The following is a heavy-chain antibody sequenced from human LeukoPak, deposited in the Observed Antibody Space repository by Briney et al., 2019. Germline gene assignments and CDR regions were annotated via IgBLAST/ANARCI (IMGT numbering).Heavy chain of an antibody. J-gene: IGHJ5*02. D-gene: IGHD5-24*01. V-gene: IGHV4-59*08. CDR2: IYYSGST. CDR3: ARIKRDGYNYCWFDP. Sequence: SETLSLTCTVSGGSISSYYWSWIRQSPGKGLEWIGYIYYSGSTNYNPSLKSRVTISVDTPKNQFSLKLSSVTAADTAVYYCARIKRDGYNYCWFDPWGQGTLVTVSS. CDR1: GGSISSYY.